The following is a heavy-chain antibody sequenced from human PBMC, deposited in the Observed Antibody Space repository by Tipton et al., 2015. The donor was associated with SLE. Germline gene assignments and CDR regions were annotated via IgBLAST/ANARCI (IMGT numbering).Heavy chain of an antibody. D-gene: IGHD6-13*01. V-gene: IGHV4-59*02. CDR3: ARGPSIPYSSSWYGIDY. Sequence: TLSLTCTVSGGSVSGHYWSWLRQSPGKGLEWIGFIYYSGITNYNPSLKSRLTGLVDTSKNQFSLRLTSVTAADTAVYYCARGPSIPYSSSWYGIDYWGQGTLVTVSS. CDR2: IYYSGIT. J-gene: IGHJ4*02. CDR1: GGSVSGHY.